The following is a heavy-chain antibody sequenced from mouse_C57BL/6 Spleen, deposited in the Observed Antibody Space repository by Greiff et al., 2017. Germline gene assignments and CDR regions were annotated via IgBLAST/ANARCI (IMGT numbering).Heavy chain of an antibody. J-gene: IGHJ1*03. CDR3: TRAYYSNHWYFDV. D-gene: IGHD2-5*01. CDR1: GYAFSSSW. V-gene: IGHV1-82*01. Sequence: VQLQQPGPELVKPGASVKISCKASGYAFSSSWLNWVKQRPGKGLEWIGRIYPGDGDTNYTERFKGKATLTADKSSSTAYMQLSSLTSEDSAVFMCTRAYYSNHWYFDVWGTGTTVTVSS. CDR2: IYPGDGDT.